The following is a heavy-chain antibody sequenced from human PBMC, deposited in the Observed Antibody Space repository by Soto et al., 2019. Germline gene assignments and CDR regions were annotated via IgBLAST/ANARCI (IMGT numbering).Heavy chain of an antibody. Sequence: QVQLVESGGGVVQPGRSLRLSCVASGLTFSSYVMYWVRQAPGKGLEWVAVISYDGSNKYYADSVKGRFTTSRDNSKNTLYLQMNSLRAEDTAVYYCARAEVVDSGNYFLSYFDYWGQGTLVTVSS. CDR1: GLTFSSYV. D-gene: IGHD1-26*01. CDR3: ARAEVVDSGNYFLSYFDY. CDR2: ISYDGSNK. J-gene: IGHJ4*02. V-gene: IGHV3-30-3*01.